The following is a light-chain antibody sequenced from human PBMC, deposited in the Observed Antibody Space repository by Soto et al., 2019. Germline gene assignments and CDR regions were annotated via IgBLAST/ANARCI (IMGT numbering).Light chain of an antibody. CDR3: QQYNDWPLT. J-gene: IGKJ1*01. CDR1: QSIGNY. V-gene: IGKV3-11*01. Sequence: EVVLTQSPATLSLSPGEGATLSCRASQSIGNYLAWYQQKPGQAPRLLIYATSNRATGIPARFSGSGSGTEFTLTISSLQSEDFALYYCQQYNDWPLTFGQGTKVDIK. CDR2: ATS.